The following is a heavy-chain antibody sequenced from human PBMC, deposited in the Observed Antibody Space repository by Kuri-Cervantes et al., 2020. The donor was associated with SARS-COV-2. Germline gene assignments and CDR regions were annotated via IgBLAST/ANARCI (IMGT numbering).Heavy chain of an antibody. D-gene: IGHD4-17*01. CDR1: GFTFSNYA. V-gene: IGHV3-21*06. CDR3: ARAYGDYVFREGLDS. J-gene: IGHJ4*02. CDR2: IETSDVYT. Sequence: GESLKISCEASGFTFSNYAMSWVSQAPGKGLEWVSSIETSDVYTYYADSVKGRFIISRDNAKNSLYLQMNSLRVEDTALYYCARAYGDYVFREGLDSWGQGTLVTVSS.